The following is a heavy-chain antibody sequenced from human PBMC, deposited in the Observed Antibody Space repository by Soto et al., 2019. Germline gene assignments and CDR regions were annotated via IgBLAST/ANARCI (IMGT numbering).Heavy chain of an antibody. CDR3: ATTSSAGKYYEGMDG. CDR1: GYSFISYW. D-gene: IGHD6-13*01. Sequence: EVQLVQSGAEVKKPGESLKISCKGAGYSFISYWIGWVRQMPGKVLEWMGIIYHGDSNTRYSPSFQGQVTISADKSIITAYLQWSSLKASATAMYYCATTSSAGKYYEGMDGCGQGTTVTVSS. CDR2: IYHGDSNT. J-gene: IGHJ6*02. V-gene: IGHV5-51*01.